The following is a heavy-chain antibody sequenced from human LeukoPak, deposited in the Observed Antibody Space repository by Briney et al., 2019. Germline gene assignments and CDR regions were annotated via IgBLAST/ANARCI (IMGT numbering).Heavy chain of an antibody. Sequence: ASVKVSCKASGGTFSSYAISWMRQAPGQGLEWMGGIIPIFGTANYAQKFQGRVTITADESTSTAYMELSSLRSEDTAVYYCARRSSGWYYFDYWGQGTLVTVSS. CDR3: ARRSSGWYYFDY. D-gene: IGHD6-19*01. J-gene: IGHJ4*02. V-gene: IGHV1-69*13. CDR1: GGTFSSYA. CDR2: IIPIFGTA.